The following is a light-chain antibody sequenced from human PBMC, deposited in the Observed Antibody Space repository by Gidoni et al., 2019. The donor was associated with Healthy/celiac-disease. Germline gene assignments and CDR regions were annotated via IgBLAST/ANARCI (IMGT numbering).Light chain of an antibody. CDR3: QQYGSSQGFT. CDR1: QSGRSSY. J-gene: IGKJ3*01. V-gene: IGKV3-20*01. Sequence: EIALTPSSASLSLSPGDRATLSCRASQSGRSSYLAWYQQKPGQAPRRLIYGASSRATSIPDRCSGRGSGTDVTLTISRLEPEDFAVDYCQQYGSSQGFTFGPGTKVEIK. CDR2: GAS.